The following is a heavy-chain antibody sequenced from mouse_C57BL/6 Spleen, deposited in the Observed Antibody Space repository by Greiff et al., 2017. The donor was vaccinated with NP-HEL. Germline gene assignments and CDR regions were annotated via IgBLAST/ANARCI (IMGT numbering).Heavy chain of an antibody. Sequence: VQLKESGGGLVKPGGSLKLSCAASGFTFSSYAMSWVRQTPEKRLEWVATISDGGSYTYYPDNVKGRFTISRDNAKNNLYLQMSHLKSEDTAMYYCAREGGLRMFAYWGQGTLVTVSA. D-gene: IGHD2-4*01. J-gene: IGHJ3*01. CDR1: GFTFSSYA. CDR3: AREGGLRMFAY. CDR2: ISDGGSYT. V-gene: IGHV5-4*01.